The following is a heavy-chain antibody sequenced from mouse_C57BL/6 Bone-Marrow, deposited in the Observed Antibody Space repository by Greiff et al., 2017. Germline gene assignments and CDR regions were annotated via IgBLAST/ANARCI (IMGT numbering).Heavy chain of an antibody. V-gene: IGHV1-4*01. CDR2: INPSSGYT. CDR1: GYTFTSYT. Sequence: VKLVESGAELARPGASVKMSCKASGYTFTSYTMHWVKQRPGQGLEWIGYINPSSGYTKYNQKFKDKATLTADKSSSTAYMQLSSLTSEDSAVYYCARHYYGRGDYWGQGTTLTVSS. CDR3: ARHYYGRGDY. D-gene: IGHD1-1*01. J-gene: IGHJ2*01.